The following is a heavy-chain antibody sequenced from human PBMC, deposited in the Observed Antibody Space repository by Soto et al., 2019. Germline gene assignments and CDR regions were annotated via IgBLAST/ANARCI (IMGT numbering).Heavy chain of an antibody. CDR2: IHGDGDYS. CDR3: AKKRGAGDYANWSFAG. CDR1: GFMFSCCA. V-gene: IGHV3-23*01. Sequence: EVQLLDSGGGLVQPGGSLRLSCAASGFMFSCCAMSLVRQAPGKGLEWVSTIHGDGDYSHYTDSVEGRFTNSRDNSRNTLYRRMASLRADDTGTYYCAKKRGAGDYANWSFAGWGRGNLVDVSS. D-gene: IGHD2-8*01. J-gene: IGHJ2*01.